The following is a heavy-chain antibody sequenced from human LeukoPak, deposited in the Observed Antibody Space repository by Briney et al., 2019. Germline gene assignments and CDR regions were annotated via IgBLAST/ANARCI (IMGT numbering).Heavy chain of an antibody. Sequence: NPSETLSLTCAVSGGSISSSNWWSWVRQPPGKGLEWIGEINHSGSTNYNPTLKSRVTISVDTSKNQFSLKLSSVTAADTAVYYCARLRRIQLWLKDRSDAFDIWGQGTMVTVSS. V-gene: IGHV4-4*02. CDR3: ARLRRIQLWLKDRSDAFDI. CDR2: INHSGST. D-gene: IGHD5-18*01. CDR1: GGSISSSNW. J-gene: IGHJ3*02.